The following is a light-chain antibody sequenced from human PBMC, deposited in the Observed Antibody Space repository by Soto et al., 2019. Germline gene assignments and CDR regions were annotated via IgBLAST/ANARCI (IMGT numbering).Light chain of an antibody. CDR3: QQRSDWVT. V-gene: IGKV3-11*01. CDR1: RSVSSS. CDR2: DAS. Sequence: EIVLTQSPATLSLSPGEGATLSCRAGRSVSSSVAWYQQKPGQAPRLLIYDASNRATGIPVRFSGSGSGTDFTLTISRLEPEDFAVYYVQQRSDWVTCGGGTKVEL. J-gene: IGKJ4*01.